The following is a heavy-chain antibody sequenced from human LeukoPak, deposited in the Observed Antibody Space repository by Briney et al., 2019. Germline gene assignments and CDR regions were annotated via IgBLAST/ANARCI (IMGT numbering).Heavy chain of an antibody. J-gene: IGHJ6*03. Sequence: ASVKVSCKASGGTFSSYAISWVRQAPGQGLEWMGGIIPIFGTANYAQKFQGRVTITTDESTSTAYMELSSLRSEDTAVYYCARVRTNGGYYYMDVWGKGTTVTVSS. CDR3: ARVRTNGGYYYMDV. CDR1: GGTFSSYA. V-gene: IGHV1-69*05. D-gene: IGHD3-10*01. CDR2: IIPIFGTA.